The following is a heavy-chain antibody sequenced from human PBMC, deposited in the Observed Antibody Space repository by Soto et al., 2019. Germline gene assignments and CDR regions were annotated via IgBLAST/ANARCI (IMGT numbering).Heavy chain of an antibody. V-gene: IGHV3-33*01. J-gene: IGHJ4*02. CDR2: IWYDGSNK. CDR1: GFTFSSYG. D-gene: IGHD6-19*01. CDR3: ARDGIAVAGAPNPPDY. Sequence: QVQLVESGGGVVQPGRSLRLSCAASGFTFSSYGMYWVRQAPGKGLEWVAVIWYDGSNKYYADSVKGRFTISRDNFRNTLYLQMNSLRAEDTAVYYCARDGIAVAGAPNPPDYWGQGTLVTVSS.